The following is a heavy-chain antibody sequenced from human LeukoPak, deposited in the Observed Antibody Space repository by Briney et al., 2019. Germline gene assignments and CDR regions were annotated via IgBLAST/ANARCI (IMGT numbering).Heavy chain of an antibody. D-gene: IGHD3-22*01. Sequence: SVKVSCKASGGTFSSYAISWVRQAPGQGLEWMGRIIPILGIANYAQKFQGRVTMTRNTSISTAYMELSSLRSEDTAVYYCARGYRRDSSGYYRPTPLGGYWGQGTLVTVSS. CDR1: GGTFSSYA. J-gene: IGHJ4*02. CDR2: IIPILGIA. CDR3: ARGYRRDSSGYYRPTPLGGY. V-gene: IGHV1-69*04.